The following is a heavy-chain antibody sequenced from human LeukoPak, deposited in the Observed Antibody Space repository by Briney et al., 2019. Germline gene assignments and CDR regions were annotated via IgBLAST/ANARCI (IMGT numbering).Heavy chain of an antibody. Sequence: PGGSLRLSCAASGLTFSGYDMHWVRQAPGKGLEWVAVISYDGSNKYYADSVKGRFTISRDNSKNTLYLQMNSLRAEDTAVYYCARDDYTSYYFDYWGQGTLVTVSS. CDR3: ARDDYTSYYFDY. J-gene: IGHJ4*02. CDR2: ISYDGSNK. D-gene: IGHD4-11*01. V-gene: IGHV3-30*03. CDR1: GLTFSGYD.